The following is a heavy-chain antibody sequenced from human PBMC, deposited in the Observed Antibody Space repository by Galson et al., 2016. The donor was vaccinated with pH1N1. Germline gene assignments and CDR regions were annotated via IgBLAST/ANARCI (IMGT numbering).Heavy chain of an antibody. D-gene: IGHD2-21*02. V-gene: IGHV3-23*01. CDR2: FSAGAGST. CDR3: AKERPTAILLYYGMDV. J-gene: IGHJ6*02. Sequence: SLRLSCAASGFTFSRYAMSWVRQAPGTGLEWVSGFSAGAGSTHYADSVKGRFTISRDNSKNTMYLQMNSLRAEDTAAYYCAKERPTAILLYYGMDVWGQGTTVTVSS. CDR1: GFTFSRYA.